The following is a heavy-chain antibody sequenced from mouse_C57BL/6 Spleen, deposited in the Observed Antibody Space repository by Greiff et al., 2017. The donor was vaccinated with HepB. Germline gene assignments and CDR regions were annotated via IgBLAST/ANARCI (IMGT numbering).Heavy chain of an antibody. Sequence: VQLQQSGPELVKPGASVKISCKASGYAFSSSWMNWVKQRPGKGLEWIGRIYPGDGDTNYNGKFKGKATLTADKSSSTAYMQLSSLTSDDSAVYFCATYYYGSSLYYAMDYWGQGTSVTVSS. CDR1: GYAFSSSW. CDR2: IYPGDGDT. CDR3: ATYYYGSSLYYAMDY. J-gene: IGHJ4*01. V-gene: IGHV1-82*01. D-gene: IGHD1-1*01.